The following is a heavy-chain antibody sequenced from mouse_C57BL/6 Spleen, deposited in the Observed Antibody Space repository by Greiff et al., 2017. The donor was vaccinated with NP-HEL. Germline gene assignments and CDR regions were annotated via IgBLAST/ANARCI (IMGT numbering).Heavy chain of an antibody. CDR2: IDPSDSYT. CDR1: GYTFTSYW. J-gene: IGHJ3*01. CDR3: ARPGTTFAY. Sequence: VQLQQSGAELVKPGASVKLSCKASGYTFTSYWMQWVKQRPGQGLEWIGEIDPSDSYTNYNQKFKGKATLTVDTSSSTAYMQLSSLTSEDSAVYYCARPGTTFAYWGQGTLVTVSA. V-gene: IGHV1-50*01. D-gene: IGHD4-1*01.